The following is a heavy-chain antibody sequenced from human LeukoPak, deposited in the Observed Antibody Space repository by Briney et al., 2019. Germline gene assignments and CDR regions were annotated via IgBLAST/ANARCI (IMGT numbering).Heavy chain of an antibody. CDR1: GYTFTGYY. J-gene: IGHJ4*02. Sequence: GASVKVSCKASGYTFTGYYMHWVRQAPGQGLEWMGRINPNSGGTNYAQKFQGRVTMTRDTSISTAYMELSRLRSDDTAVYYCAREGGDIYYGDYEFDYRGQGTLVTVSS. CDR2: INPNSGGT. CDR3: AREGGDIYYGDYEFDY. D-gene: IGHD4-17*01. V-gene: IGHV1-2*06.